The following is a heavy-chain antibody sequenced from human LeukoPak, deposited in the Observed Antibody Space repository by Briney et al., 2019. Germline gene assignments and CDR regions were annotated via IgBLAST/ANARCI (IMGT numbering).Heavy chain of an antibody. CDR1: GYTFTNYG. J-gene: IGHJ4*02. CDR2: IIPIFGTA. Sequence: SVKVSCKASGYTFTNYGISWVRQAPGQGLEWMGGIIPIFGTANYAQKFQGRVTITADESTSTAYMELSSLRSEDTAVYYCAREGAYYGSGSYYWGQGTLVTVSS. CDR3: AREGAYYGSGSYY. V-gene: IGHV1-69*13. D-gene: IGHD3-10*01.